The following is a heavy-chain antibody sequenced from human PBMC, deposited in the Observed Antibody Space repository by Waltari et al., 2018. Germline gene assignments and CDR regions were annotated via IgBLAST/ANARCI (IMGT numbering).Heavy chain of an antibody. V-gene: IGHV3-15*01. CDR2: VKSKYDGGTT. CDR1: GFIFSNAW. Sequence: EVQLVESGGGLVKPGGSLRLSCAGSGFIFSNAWMNWVRQAPGKGLEWVGRVKSKYDGGTTEYAAPVKGRFTISRDDSKNMVYLQMNDLKTEDTAVYYCSTGGYALDIWGQGTIVTVSS. CDR3: STGGYALDI. J-gene: IGHJ3*02.